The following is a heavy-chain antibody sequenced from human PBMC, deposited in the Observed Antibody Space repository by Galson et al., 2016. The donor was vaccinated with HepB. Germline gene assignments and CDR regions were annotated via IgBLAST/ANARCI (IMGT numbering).Heavy chain of an antibody. Sequence: CAISGDSVSSKSAAWNWIRHSPSRGLEWLGRTYYRSKWYNDYALSVKSRITINPDTSKNQSSLQLNSVTPEDTAVYYCARVRSGYSGYANPYYYGMDVWGQGTTVTVSS. CDR3: ARVRSGYSGYANPYYYGMDV. J-gene: IGHJ6*02. CDR2: TYYRSKWYN. CDR1: GDSVSSKSAA. D-gene: IGHD5-12*01. V-gene: IGHV6-1*01.